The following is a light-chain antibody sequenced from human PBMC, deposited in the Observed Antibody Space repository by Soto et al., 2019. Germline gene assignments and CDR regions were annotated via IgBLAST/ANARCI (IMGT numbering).Light chain of an antibody. J-gene: IGKJ3*01. CDR3: QQFGSSPGFT. CDR1: QSINNRY. V-gene: IGKV3-20*01. Sequence: EIVLTQSPGTLSLSPGERATLSCRASQSINNRYLAWYQQKPGQAPRLLICGASSRATGIPDRFSGSGSGTDFTLTISRLEPEDFAVYYCQQFGSSPGFTFGPGTKVDMK. CDR2: GAS.